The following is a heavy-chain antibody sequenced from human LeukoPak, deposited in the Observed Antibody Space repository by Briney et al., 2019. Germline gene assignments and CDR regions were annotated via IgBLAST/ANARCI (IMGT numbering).Heavy chain of an antibody. CDR1: GGSFSGYY. V-gene: IGHV4-34*01. CDR3: ARLGGDEIDY. CDR2: INHSGST. J-gene: IGHJ4*02. Sequence: SETLSLTCAVYGGSFSGYYWSWIRQPPGKGLEWIGEINHSGSTNYNPSLKSRVTISVDTSKNQFSLKPSSVTAADTAVYYCARLGGDEIDYWGQGTLVTVSS. D-gene: IGHD3-10*01.